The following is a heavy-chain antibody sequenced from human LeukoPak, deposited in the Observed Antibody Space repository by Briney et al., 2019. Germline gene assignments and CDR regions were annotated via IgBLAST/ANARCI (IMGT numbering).Heavy chain of an antibody. CDR2: INPNSGGT. Sequence: ASVKVSCKASGYTFTGYYMHWVRQAPGQRLEWMGWINPNSGGTNYAQKFQGRVTMTRDTSISTAYMELSRLRSDDTAVYYCAREWGSGYYFDYWGQGTLVTVSS. J-gene: IGHJ4*02. CDR3: AREWGSGYYFDY. CDR1: GYTFTGYY. D-gene: IGHD3-16*01. V-gene: IGHV1-2*02.